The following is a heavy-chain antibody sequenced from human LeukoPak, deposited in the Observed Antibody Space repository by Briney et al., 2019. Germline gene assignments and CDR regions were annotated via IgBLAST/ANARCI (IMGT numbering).Heavy chain of an antibody. Sequence: PGRSLRLSCAASGFTFSSYGMHWVRQAPGKGLEWVTVIWYDGSNKYYADSVKGRSTISRDNSKNTLYLQMNSLRAEDTAVYYCARGYSGYSFDYWGQGTLVTVSS. CDR1: GFTFSSYG. V-gene: IGHV3-33*01. CDR2: IWYDGSNK. J-gene: IGHJ4*02. CDR3: ARGYSGYSFDY. D-gene: IGHD1-26*01.